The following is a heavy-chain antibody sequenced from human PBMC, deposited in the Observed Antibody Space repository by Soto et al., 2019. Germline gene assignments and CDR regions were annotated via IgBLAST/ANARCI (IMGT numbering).Heavy chain of an antibody. V-gene: IGHV3-9*01. CDR2: ISWNSASI. CDR3: AKAGDYGDVGNWFAP. J-gene: IGHJ5*02. Sequence: EVQLVESGGGLVQPGRSLRLSCAASGFTFDDYAMHWVRQAPGKGLEWVSGISWNSASIGYADSVKGRFTISRDNAKNSLYLQMNSLRAEDTALYYCAKAGDYGDVGNWFAPWGQGTLVTVAS. CDR1: GFTFDDYA. D-gene: IGHD4-17*01.